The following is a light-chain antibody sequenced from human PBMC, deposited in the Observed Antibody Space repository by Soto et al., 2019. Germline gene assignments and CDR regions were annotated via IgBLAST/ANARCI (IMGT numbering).Light chain of an antibody. V-gene: IGLV2-23*01. Sequence: QSALTQPASVSGSPGQSITISCTGTSSDVGSYNLVSWYQQHPGKAPKLMIFEDIKRPSGVSNRFSGSKSGNTASLTISGLQAEDEADYYCCSYAGSSTPFGGGTKLTVL. J-gene: IGLJ2*01. CDR1: SSDVGSYNL. CDR3: CSYAGSSTP. CDR2: EDI.